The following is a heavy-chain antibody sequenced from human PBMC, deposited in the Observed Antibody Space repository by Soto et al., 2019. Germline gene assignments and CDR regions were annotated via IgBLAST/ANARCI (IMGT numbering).Heavy chain of an antibody. D-gene: IGHD6-19*01. CDR2: ISGSGGST. J-gene: IGHJ4*02. V-gene: IGHV3-23*01. CDR1: GVTFSRYA. CDR3: AKDMYTGIAVAGLEY. Sequence: GGSLRLSWAASGVTFSRYAMSWVRQAPGKGLEWVSAISGSGGSTYYADSVKGRFTISRDNSKNTLYLQMNSLRAEDTALYYCAKDMYTGIAVAGLEYWGQGTLVTVSS.